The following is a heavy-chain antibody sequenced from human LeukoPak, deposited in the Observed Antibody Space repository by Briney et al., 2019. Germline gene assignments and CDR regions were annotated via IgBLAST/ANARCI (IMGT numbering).Heavy chain of an antibody. CDR2: IYSGGST. CDR1: GFTVSSNY. Sequence: PGGSLRLSCAASGFTVSSNYMSWVRQAPGKGLEWVSVIYSGGSTYYADSVKGRFTISRDNSKNTLYLQMNSLRAEDTAVYYCARDSPHTAMDGWYHYGIDVCGQGSTVTASS. D-gene: IGHD5-18*01. CDR3: ARDSPHTAMDGWYHYGIDV. V-gene: IGHV3-66*02. J-gene: IGHJ6*02.